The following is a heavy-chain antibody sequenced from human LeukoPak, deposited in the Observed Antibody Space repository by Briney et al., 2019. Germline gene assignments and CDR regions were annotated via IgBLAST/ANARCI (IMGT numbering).Heavy chain of an antibody. V-gene: IGHV3-9*01. CDR3: AKATYSTSPGYYFDY. Sequence: GGSLRLPCVASGFTFDDYAMHWVRQVPGKGLEWVSSINWNSRTIAYADSVKGRFTISRDNAKNSLYLQMNSLRVEDTALYFCAKATYSTSPGYYFDYWGQGTLVTVSS. D-gene: IGHD6-13*01. J-gene: IGHJ4*02. CDR2: INWNSRTI. CDR1: GFTFDDYA.